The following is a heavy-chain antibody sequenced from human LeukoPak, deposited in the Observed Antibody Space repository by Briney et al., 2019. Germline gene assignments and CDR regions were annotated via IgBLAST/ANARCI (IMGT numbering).Heavy chain of an antibody. Sequence: GGSLRLSCAASGFTFSGYYMSWVRQAPGKGLEWVSYISTSGSTVYYAECVKGRFTISRDNANNSLYLQMNSLGADDTAVYYCARSFDYWGQGALVTVSS. V-gene: IGHV3-11*01. CDR2: ISTSGSTV. J-gene: IGHJ4*02. CDR1: GFTFSGYY. CDR3: ARSFDY.